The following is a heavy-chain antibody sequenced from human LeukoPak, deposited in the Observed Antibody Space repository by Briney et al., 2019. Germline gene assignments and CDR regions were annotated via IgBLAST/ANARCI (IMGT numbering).Heavy chain of an antibody. Sequence: SETLSLTCAVYGGSFSGYYWSWIRQPPGKGLEWIGEINHSGSTNYNPSLKSRVTISVDTSKNQFSLRLSSVTAADTAVYYCARDRYYDILTGYFGVDAFDDWGQGTMVTVSS. CDR2: INHSGST. J-gene: IGHJ3*01. D-gene: IGHD3-9*01. CDR3: ARDRYYDILTGYFGVDAFDD. CDR1: GGSFSGYY. V-gene: IGHV4-34*01.